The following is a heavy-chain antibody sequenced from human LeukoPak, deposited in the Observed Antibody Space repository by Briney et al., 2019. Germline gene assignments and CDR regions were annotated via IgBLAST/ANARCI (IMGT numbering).Heavy chain of an antibody. CDR1: GFTFSDYW. CDR2: INQDGREQ. J-gene: IGHJ4*02. V-gene: IGHV3-7*04. CDR3: TGGALDY. Sequence: PGGSLRLSCAASGFTFSDYWMSWVRQAPGQGLEWVAKINQDGREQHFVDSVKGRFTISRDNAQNSLFLQMDSLRAEDTAVYYRTGGALDYWGQGALVSVSS.